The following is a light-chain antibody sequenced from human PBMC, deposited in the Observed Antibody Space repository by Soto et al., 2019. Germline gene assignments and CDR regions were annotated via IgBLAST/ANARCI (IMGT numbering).Light chain of an antibody. Sequence: EILMTQSPVTLSVSPGERATLSCRASQSVSSNLAWYQQKPGQAPSLLIYGAFTRATGIPARFSGTGSGTEFTLTISSLQPEDFALYYCQQYNDWPLTFGQGTKVEI. J-gene: IGKJ1*01. CDR3: QQYNDWPLT. CDR2: GAF. V-gene: IGKV3-15*01. CDR1: QSVSSN.